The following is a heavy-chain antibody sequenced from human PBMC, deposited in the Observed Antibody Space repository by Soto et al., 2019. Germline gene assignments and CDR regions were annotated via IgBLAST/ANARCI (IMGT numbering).Heavy chain of an antibody. Sequence: SGPTLVNPTQTLTLTCTFSGFSLSTRGVSVGWIRQPPGKALEWLALIYWDDDQRYRPSLMSRLTIAKDTSKNQVVLIMTNMDPVDTATYYCAHRVVGEDAFDSWGQGTLVTVS. CDR3: AHRVVGEDAFDS. V-gene: IGHV2-5*02. CDR2: IYWDDDQ. J-gene: IGHJ3*01. CDR1: GFSLSTRGVS.